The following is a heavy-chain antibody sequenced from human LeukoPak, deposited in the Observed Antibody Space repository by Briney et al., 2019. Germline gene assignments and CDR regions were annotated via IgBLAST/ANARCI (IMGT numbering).Heavy chain of an antibody. D-gene: IGHD6-13*01. J-gene: IGHJ4*02. V-gene: IGHV5-51*01. CDR1: GYSFTSYW. Sequence: GESLQISCQGSGYSFTSYWIGWVRQMPGKGLEWMGIIYPGDSDTRYSPSFQGQVTISADKSISTAYLQWSSLKASDTAMYYCAICPMGIAAALDYWGQGTLVTVSS. CDR2: IYPGDSDT. CDR3: AICPMGIAAALDY.